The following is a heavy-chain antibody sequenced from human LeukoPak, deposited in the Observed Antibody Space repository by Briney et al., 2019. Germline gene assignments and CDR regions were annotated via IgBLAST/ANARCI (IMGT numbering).Heavy chain of an antibody. CDR2: IWYDGSNK. Sequence: GGSLRLSCAASGFTFSSYGMHWVRQAPGKGLEWVAVIWYDGSNKYYADSVKGRFTISRDNSKNTLYLQMNSLRAEDTAVYYCAKDGGAYQLPIYYFDYWGQGTLVTVSS. D-gene: IGHD2-2*01. J-gene: IGHJ4*02. CDR1: GFTFSSYG. CDR3: AKDGGAYQLPIYYFDY. V-gene: IGHV3-33*06.